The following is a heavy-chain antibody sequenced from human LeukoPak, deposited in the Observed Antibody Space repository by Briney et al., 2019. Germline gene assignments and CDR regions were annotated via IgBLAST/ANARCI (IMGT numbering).Heavy chain of an antibody. D-gene: IGHD6-19*01. CDR3: ARRHSSGWFYY. CDR1: GYSISNGYY. V-gene: IGHV4-38-2*02. Sequence: PSETLSLTCTVPGYSISNGYYWDWIRQPPGRGLEWIGNIYRSGSTSYNPSLKSRVTISVDTSKNQFSLKVNSVTAADTAVYYCARRHSSGWFYYWGQGTLVTVSS. J-gene: IGHJ4*02. CDR2: IYRSGST.